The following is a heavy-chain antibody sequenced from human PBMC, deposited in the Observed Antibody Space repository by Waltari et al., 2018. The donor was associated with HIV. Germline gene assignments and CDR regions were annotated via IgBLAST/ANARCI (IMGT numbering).Heavy chain of an antibody. CDR2: IYTSGST. CDR3: ARTRFVGAGGYGMDV. V-gene: IGHV4-4*07. J-gene: IGHJ6*02. CDR1: DGSISSYY. Sequence: QVQLQESGPGLVKPSETLSLTCTVSDGSISSYYWSWTRQPAGKGLEWIGRIYTSGSTNYNPSLKSRVTMSVDTSKNQFSLKLSSVTAADTAVYYCARTRFVGAGGYGMDVWGQGTTVTVSS. D-gene: IGHD1-26*01.